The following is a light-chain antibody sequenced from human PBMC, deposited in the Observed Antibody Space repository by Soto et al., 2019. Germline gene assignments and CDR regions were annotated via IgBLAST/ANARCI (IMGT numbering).Light chain of an antibody. V-gene: IGKV1-39*01. Sequence: DIQMTQSPSSLSASVGARVTITCRASEHIGSHLNWYQQKPGQAPKALIYAVSSLQSGVPSRFSGSGSGTDFTLTISSLQPEDIATYYCQQSYSAPQFTFGPGTKVDIK. J-gene: IGKJ3*01. CDR2: AVS. CDR1: EHIGSH. CDR3: QQSYSAPQFT.